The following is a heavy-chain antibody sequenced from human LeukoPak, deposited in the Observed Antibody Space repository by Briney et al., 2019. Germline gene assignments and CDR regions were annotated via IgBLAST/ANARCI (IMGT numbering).Heavy chain of an antibody. CDR3: ARVGKGAIGY. CDR2: IYYSGST. V-gene: IGHV4-59*01. Sequence: SETLSLTCTVSGGSISSYYWSWIRQPPGKGLEWIGYIYYSGSTNYNPSLKSRVTISVDTSKNRFSLKLSSVTAADTAVYYCARVGKGAIGYWGQGTLVTVSS. D-gene: IGHD1-26*01. CDR1: GGSISSYY. J-gene: IGHJ4*02.